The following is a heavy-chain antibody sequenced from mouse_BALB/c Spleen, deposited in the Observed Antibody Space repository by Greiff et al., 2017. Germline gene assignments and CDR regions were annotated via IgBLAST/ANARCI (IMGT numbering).Heavy chain of an antibody. CDR1: GYTFTSYW. J-gene: IGHJ2*01. CDR2: IYPSDSYT. Sequence: QVQLQQPGAELVRPGASVKLSCKASGYTFTSYWINWVKQRPGQGLEWIGNIYPSDSYTNYNEKFKGKATLTADTSSSTAYMQLSSLTSEDSAIYYCARSWDFDYWGQGTTLTVSS. V-gene: IGHV1-69*02. CDR3: ARSWDFDY. D-gene: IGHD4-1*01.